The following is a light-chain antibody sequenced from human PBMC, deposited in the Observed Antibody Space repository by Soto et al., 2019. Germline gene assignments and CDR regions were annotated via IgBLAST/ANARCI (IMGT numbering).Light chain of an antibody. CDR1: QSVSIN. Sequence: EVVLTQSPATLSVSPGETVALSCRASQSVSINLAWIQQKPGQGPRLLIIGASTRATGVPDRFSGSGSGTEFTLTINSLQSDDFATYYYQQSDTSPPWTFGQGTKVE. CDR2: GAS. J-gene: IGKJ1*01. V-gene: IGKV3-15*01. CDR3: QQSDTSPPWT.